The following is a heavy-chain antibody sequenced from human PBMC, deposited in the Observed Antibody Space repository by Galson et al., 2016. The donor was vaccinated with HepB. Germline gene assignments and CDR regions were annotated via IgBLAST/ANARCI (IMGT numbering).Heavy chain of an antibody. Sequence: SVKVSCKAPGGSFSNTALSWVRQAPGQGLEWMGGIIPSIGSANYAQKFQGRVTITADESTNTLYMEMRGLRSEDTAVYYCAKDLDVGEGDMDAWGQGTTVIVSS. D-gene: IGHD1-1*01. CDR1: GGSFSNTA. J-gene: IGHJ6*02. CDR3: AKDLDVGEGDMDA. CDR2: IIPSIGSA. V-gene: IGHV1-69*13.